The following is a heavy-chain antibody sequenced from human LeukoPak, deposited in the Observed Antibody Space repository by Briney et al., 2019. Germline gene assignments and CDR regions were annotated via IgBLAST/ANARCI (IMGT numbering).Heavy chain of an antibody. CDR2: IIPILGIA. J-gene: IGHJ4*02. Sequence: ASVKVSCKASGGTFSSYAISWVRQAPGQGLEWMGRIIPILGIANYAQKFQGRVTITADKSTSTAYMELSSLRSEDTAVYYCANGHSMSVGLSTGTVYFDYWGQGTLVTVSS. CDR1: GGTFSSYA. V-gene: IGHV1-69*04. D-gene: IGHD1-7*01. CDR3: ANGHSMSVGLSTGTVYFDY.